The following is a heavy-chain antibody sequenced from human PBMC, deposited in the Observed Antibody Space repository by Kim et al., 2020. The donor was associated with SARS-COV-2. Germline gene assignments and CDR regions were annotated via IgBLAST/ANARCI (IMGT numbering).Heavy chain of an antibody. V-gene: IGHV4-59*13. CDR1: GGSISSYY. Sequence: SETLSLTCTVSGGSISSYYWSWIRQPPGKVLEWFGYIYYSGSTNYNPSLKSRVTISVDTSKNQFSLRLSSVSAADTAVYYCARAGESGWFRVIAGMDVCGRGSTVPVS. CDR2: IYYSGST. CDR3: ARAGESGWFRVIAGMDV. D-gene: IGHD3-10*01. J-gene: IGHJ6*02.